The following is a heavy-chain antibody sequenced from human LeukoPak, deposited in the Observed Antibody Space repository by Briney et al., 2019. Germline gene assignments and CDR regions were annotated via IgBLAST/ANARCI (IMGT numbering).Heavy chain of an antibody. CDR2: INHSGST. CDR1: GGSFGGYY. J-gene: IGHJ5*02. CDR3: ARRRAHYYDSSGPFDP. V-gene: IGHV4-34*01. D-gene: IGHD3-22*01. Sequence: PSETLSLTCAVYGGSFGGYYWSWIRQPPGKGLEWIGEINHSGSTNYNPSLKSRVTISVDTSKNQFSLKLSSVTAADTAVYYCARRRAHYYDSSGPFDPWGQGTLVTVSS.